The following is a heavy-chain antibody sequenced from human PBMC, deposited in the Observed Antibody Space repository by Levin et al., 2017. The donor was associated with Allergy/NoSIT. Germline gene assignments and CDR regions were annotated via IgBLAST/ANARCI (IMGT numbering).Heavy chain of an antibody. D-gene: IGHD6-13*01. CDR2: ISGSGGST. J-gene: IGHJ3*02. CDR1: GFTFSSYA. Sequence: AGGSLRLSCAASGFTFSSYAMSWVRQAPGKGLEWVSAISGSGGSTYYADSVKGRFTISRDNSKNTLYLQMNSLRAEDTAVYYCAKRALVAAAAPDAFDIWGQGTMVTVSS. V-gene: IGHV3-23*01. CDR3: AKRALVAAAAPDAFDI.